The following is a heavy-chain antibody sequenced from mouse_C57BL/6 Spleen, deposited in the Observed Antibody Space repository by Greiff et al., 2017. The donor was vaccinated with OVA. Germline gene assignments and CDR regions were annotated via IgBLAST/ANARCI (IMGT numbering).Heavy chain of an antibody. J-gene: IGHJ4*01. CDR1: GYAFRSYW. D-gene: IGHD2-4*01. CDR3: AFYYDYDYAMDY. CDR2: IYPGDGDT. V-gene: IGHV1-80*01. Sequence: VQLQQSGAELVKPGASVKISCKASGYAFRSYWMNWVKQRPGKGLEWIGQIYPGDGDTNYNGKFKGKATLTADKSSSTAYMQLSSLTSEDSAVYFCAFYYDYDYAMDYWGQGTSVTVSS.